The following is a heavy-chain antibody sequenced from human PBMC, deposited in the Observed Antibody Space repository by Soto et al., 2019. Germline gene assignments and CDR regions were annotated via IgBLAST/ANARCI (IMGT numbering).Heavy chain of an antibody. CDR3: AATVTPIYYHYGMDG. CDR1: GYSFTSYW. V-gene: IGHV5-51*01. CDR2: IYPGDSDT. D-gene: IGHD4-17*01. Sequence: GASLKISCKGSGYSFTSYWIGWVRQMPGTGLEWMGNIYPGDSDTRYSPSFQAQVTISADKSISTAYLQWSSLKASDTAMYYCAATVTPIYYHYGMDGWGQGTTVTVSS. J-gene: IGHJ6*02.